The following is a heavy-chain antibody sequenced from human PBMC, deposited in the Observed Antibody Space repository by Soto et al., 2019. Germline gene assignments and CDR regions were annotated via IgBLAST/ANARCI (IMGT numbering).Heavy chain of an antibody. CDR1: GYTFTGYY. Sequence: QVQLVQSGAELKKPGASVKVSCKGSGYTFTGYYIHWVRQTPGQGPEWMGEISPQTGGTKYAQKYQGRTTMPRDTSITTVYMDLSNLSPDDTAVYYCGRGRSGELVIFYWGQGTLVTVSS. CDR3: GRGRSGELVIFY. J-gene: IGHJ4*02. V-gene: IGHV1-2*02. CDR2: ISPQTGGT. D-gene: IGHD1-26*01.